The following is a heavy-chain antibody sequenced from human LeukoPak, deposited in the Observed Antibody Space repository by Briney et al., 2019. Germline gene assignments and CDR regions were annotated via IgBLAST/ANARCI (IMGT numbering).Heavy chain of an antibody. CDR2: ISGSGGST. J-gene: IGHJ4*02. Sequence: GGSLRLSCAASGFTFSSYAMSWVRQAPGKGLEWVSAISGSGGSTYYADSVKGRFTISRDNSKNTLYLQMNSLRAEDTAVYYCAKDQIVVVPAAISASDYWGQGTLVTVSS. D-gene: IGHD2-2*01. CDR3: AKDQIVVVPAAISASDY. CDR1: GFTFSSYA. V-gene: IGHV3-23*01.